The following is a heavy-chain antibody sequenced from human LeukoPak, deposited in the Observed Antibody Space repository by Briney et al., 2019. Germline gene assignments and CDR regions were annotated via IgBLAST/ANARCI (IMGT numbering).Heavy chain of an antibody. CDR3: AKGAQDFGDSTTDY. D-gene: IGHD4-17*01. J-gene: IGHJ4*02. V-gene: IGHV3-23*01. Sequence: QPGGSLRLSCPASGFTFSNYAMSWFRQAPGKGMEWVSVVSGSGGRTYYADSVKGRFTISRENSKNTLFLQMNSLRVEDTAVYYCAKGAQDFGDSTTDYWGQGTLVTVCS. CDR1: GFTFSNYA. CDR2: VSGSGGRT.